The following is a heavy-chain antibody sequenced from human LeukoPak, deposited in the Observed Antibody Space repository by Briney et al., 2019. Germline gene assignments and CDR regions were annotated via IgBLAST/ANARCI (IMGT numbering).Heavy chain of an antibody. J-gene: IGHJ4*02. V-gene: IGHV1-2*02. D-gene: IGHD6-13*01. Sequence: GASVKVSCKASGYTFTGYYMHWVRQAPGQGLEWMGWINPNSGGTNYAQKFQGRVTMTRDTSVSTAYMELSRLRSDDTAVYYCARGRIAAAGNFGYWGQGTLVTVSS. CDR2: INPNSGGT. CDR1: GYTFTGYY. CDR3: ARGRIAAAGNFGY.